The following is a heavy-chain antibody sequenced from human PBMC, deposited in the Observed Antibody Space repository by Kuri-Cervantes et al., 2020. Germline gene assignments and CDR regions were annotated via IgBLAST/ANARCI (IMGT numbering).Heavy chain of an antibody. CDR1: GFTFSDYY. Sequence: GGSLRLSCAASGFTFSDYYMSWIRQAPGKGLEWVSYISSSGSTIYYADSVKGRFTISRDNAKNSLYLQMNSLRAEDTAVYYCAREGYCRGGNCYPSYRYFDLWGRGTLVTVSS. CDR2: ISSSGSTI. J-gene: IGHJ2*01. V-gene: IGHV3-11*04. D-gene: IGHD2-15*01. CDR3: AREGYCRGGNCYPSYRYFDL.